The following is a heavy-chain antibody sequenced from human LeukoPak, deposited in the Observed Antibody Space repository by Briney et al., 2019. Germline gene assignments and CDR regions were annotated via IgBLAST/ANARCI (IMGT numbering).Heavy chain of an antibody. V-gene: IGHV3-33*01. J-gene: IGHJ6*04. CDR3: AREGEDVVVTATPYYYYYYGMDV. CDR2: IWYDGSNK. CDR1: GFTFSSYG. D-gene: IGHD2-21*02. Sequence: GALRLSCAASGFTFSSYGMHWVRQAPGKGLEWVAVIWYDGSNKYYADSVKGRFTISRDNSKNTLYLQMNSLRAEDTAVYYCAREGEDVVVTATPYYYYYYGMDVWGKGTTVTVSS.